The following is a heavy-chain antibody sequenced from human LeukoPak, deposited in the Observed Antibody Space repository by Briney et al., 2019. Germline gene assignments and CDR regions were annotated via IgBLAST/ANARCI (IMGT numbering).Heavy chain of an antibody. J-gene: IGHJ6*04. CDR1: GFTFSSYE. CDR2: ISSSGSTI. CDR3: AELGITMIGGV. Sequence: GGSLRLSCAASGFTFSSYEMNWVRQAPGKGLEWVSCISSSGSTIYYADSVKGRFTISRDNAKNSLYLQMNSLRAEDTAVYYCAELGITMIGGVWGRGTTVTISS. D-gene: IGHD3-10*02. V-gene: IGHV3-48*03.